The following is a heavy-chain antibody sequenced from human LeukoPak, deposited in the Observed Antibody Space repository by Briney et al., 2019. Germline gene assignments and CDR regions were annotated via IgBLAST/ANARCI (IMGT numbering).Heavy chain of an antibody. V-gene: IGHV3-20*04. CDR1: GFTLRNYA. D-gene: IGHD3-10*01. J-gene: IGHJ3*02. CDR2: IGAGDKYT. CDR3: AKDSYGSGSDALDI. Sequence: GGSLRLSCAASGFTLRNYAMSWVRQAPGKGLEWVSSIGAGDKYTYYADSVKGRFTISRDNAKNSLYLQMNSLRAEDTALYYCAKDSYGSGSDALDIWGQGTMVTVSS.